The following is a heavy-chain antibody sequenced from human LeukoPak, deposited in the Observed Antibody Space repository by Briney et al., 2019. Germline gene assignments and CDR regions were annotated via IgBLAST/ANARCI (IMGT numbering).Heavy chain of an antibody. Sequence: GASVKVSCKASGYTFTSYGISWVRQAPGQGLEWMGWISAYNGNTNYAQKLQGRVTMTTDTSTSTAYMELRSLRSDDTAVYYCARGGYCSGSSCYSDAFDIWGQGTMVTVSS. J-gene: IGHJ3*02. D-gene: IGHD2-15*01. CDR1: GYTFTSYG. CDR2: ISAYNGNT. CDR3: ARGGYCSGSSCYSDAFDI. V-gene: IGHV1-18*01.